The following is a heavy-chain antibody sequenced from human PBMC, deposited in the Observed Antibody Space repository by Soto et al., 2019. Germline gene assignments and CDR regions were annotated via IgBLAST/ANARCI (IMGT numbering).Heavy chain of an antibody. Sequence: QVQLQESGPGLVKPSQTLALTCTVSGGYISSGGYYWSWIRQHPEKGLAWIGYIHHSGSTYYNPSLKSRVTISVDTSKNQYSLMLSSVTAADTAVYYCAAEGTMAYWGQGTLVTVSS. CDR2: IHHSGST. V-gene: IGHV4-31*03. D-gene: IGHD3-3*01. CDR3: AAEGTMAY. J-gene: IGHJ4*02. CDR1: GGYISSGGYY.